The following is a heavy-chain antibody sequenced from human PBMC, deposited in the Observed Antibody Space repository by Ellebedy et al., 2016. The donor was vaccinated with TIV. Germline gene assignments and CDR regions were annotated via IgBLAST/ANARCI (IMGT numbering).Heavy chain of an antibody. CDR2: IDPSGGST. D-gene: IGHD2-2*01. Sequence: AASVKVSCKASGFTFTTYYIHWVRQAPGQGLEWMGLIDPSGGSTNYAQRFQGRVTMTRDTSTSTVYMELSSLRSEATAVYYCARGCISTSCHVGLSFGMDVWGQGTTVTVSS. V-gene: IGHV1-46*01. CDR1: GFTFTTYY. CDR3: ARGCISTSCHVGLSFGMDV. J-gene: IGHJ6*02.